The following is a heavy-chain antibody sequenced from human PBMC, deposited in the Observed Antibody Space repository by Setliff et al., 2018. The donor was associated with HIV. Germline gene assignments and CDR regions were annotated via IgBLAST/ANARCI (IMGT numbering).Heavy chain of an antibody. CDR1: GFTFDRFW. CDR3: HSGFDSEEQSYFDY. V-gene: IGHV3-74*01. Sequence: PGGSLKLSCAASGFTFDRFWMHWVRQAPGKGLVWVSRVNRDGSSTTYADSVKDRFTISRDNAKNTLYLQMNSLGAEDTGIYYCHSGFDSEEQSYFDYWGQGTLVTVSS. J-gene: IGHJ4*02. D-gene: IGHD5-12*01. CDR2: VNRDGSST.